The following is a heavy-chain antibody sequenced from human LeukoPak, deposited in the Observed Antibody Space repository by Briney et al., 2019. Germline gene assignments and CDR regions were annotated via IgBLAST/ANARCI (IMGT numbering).Heavy chain of an antibody. CDR3: ARDSYRLGYCSGGSCLGRFDP. CDR2: ISAYNGNT. V-gene: IGHV1-18*04. Sequence: ASVTVSCKSSGYTFTSYGISWVRQAPGQGHEWMGWISAYNGNTNYAQKLQGRVTMTTDTSTSTAYMELRSLRSDDTAVYYCARDSYRLGYCSGGSCLGRFDPWGQGTLVTVSS. J-gene: IGHJ5*02. D-gene: IGHD2-15*01. CDR1: GYTFTSYG.